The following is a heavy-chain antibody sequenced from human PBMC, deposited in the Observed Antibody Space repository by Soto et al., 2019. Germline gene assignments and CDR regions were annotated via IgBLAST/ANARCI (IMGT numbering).Heavy chain of an antibody. J-gene: IGHJ4*02. CDR1: GFSFSASW. CDR2: IKQDGGEK. Sequence: GGSLRLSCAASGFSFSASWMAWVRQAPGKGLEWVADIKQDGGEKNYVDSVKGRVTISRDNAQNSLYLQMNSLRAEDTAVFYCAKDDQYSSSVLDYWGQGTLVTVSS. V-gene: IGHV3-7*03. D-gene: IGHD6-6*01. CDR3: AKDDQYSSSVLDY.